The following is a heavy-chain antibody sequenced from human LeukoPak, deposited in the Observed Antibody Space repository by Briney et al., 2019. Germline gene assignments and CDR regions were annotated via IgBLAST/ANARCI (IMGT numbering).Heavy chain of an antibody. CDR1: GYTFTGYY. J-gene: IGHJ6*03. CDR3: ARKGLLRQYPINYYYYMDV. CDR2: INPNSGGT. D-gene: IGHD2-2*01. Sequence: ASVRVSCKASGYTFTGYYMHWVRQAPGQGLEWMGWINPNSGGTNYAQKFQGRVTMTRDTSISTAYMELSRLRSDDTVVYYCARKGLLRQYPINYYYYMDVWGKGTTVTVSS. V-gene: IGHV1-2*02.